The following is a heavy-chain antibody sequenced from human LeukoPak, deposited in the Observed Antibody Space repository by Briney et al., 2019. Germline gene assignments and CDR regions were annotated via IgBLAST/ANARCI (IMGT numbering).Heavy chain of an antibody. Sequence: VASVKVSCKAFGYTFTSNYMHWVRQAPGQGPEWMGVISPSGGSTTYAQKFQGRVTLTRDMSTSTDYLELSSLRSEDTAVYYCARDNDSRDPPHFDYWGQGTLVTVSS. J-gene: IGHJ4*02. CDR3: ARDNDSRDPPHFDY. CDR2: ISPSGGST. CDR1: GYTFTSNY. V-gene: IGHV1-46*01. D-gene: IGHD3-16*01.